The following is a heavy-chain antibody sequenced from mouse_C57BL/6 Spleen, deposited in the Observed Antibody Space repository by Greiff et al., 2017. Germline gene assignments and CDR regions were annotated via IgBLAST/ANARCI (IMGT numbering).Heavy chain of an antibody. CDR1: GYTFTSYT. Sequence: QVQLQQSGAELARPGASVKMSCKASGYTFTSYTMHWVKQRPGQGLEWIGYINPSSGYTKYNQKFKDKATLTADKSSSTAYMPLSSLTAEYSAVYYCARGYYFDYWGQGTTLTVSS. V-gene: IGHV1-4*01. J-gene: IGHJ2*01. CDR3: ARGYYFDY. CDR2: INPSSGYT.